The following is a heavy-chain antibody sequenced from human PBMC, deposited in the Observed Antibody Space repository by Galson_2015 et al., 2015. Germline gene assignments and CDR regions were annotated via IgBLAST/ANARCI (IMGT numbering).Heavy chain of an antibody. V-gene: IGHV5-51*01. CDR2: IYPADSDA. CDR1: GYSFTSYW. CDR3: ARQGYVDY. J-gene: IGHJ4*02. Sequence: SGAEVKKPGESLKISCKGSGYSFTSYWIGWVRQLPGKGLEWVGVIYPADSDARYSPSFQGQVTISADKSISTAYLQWSSLKASDTAIYYCARQGYVDYWGQGTLVTVSS.